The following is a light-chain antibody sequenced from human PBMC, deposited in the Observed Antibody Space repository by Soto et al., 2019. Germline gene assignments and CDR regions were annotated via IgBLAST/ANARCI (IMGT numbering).Light chain of an antibody. Sequence: QPALTQPPSASGSPGQSVTISCSGTSSDVGGYDYVSWYQQHPGKAPKLMIYEVSKRPSGVPDRFFGPKSGNTASLTVSGLPAEDEADYYCSSYAGSSNFVVFGGGTKLTVL. CDR2: EVS. J-gene: IGLJ2*01. V-gene: IGLV2-8*01. CDR1: SSDVGGYDY. CDR3: SSYAGSSNFVV.